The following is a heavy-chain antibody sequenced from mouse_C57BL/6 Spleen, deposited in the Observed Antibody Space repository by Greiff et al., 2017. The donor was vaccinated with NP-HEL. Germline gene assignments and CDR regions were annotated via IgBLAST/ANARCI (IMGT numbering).Heavy chain of an antibody. CDR3: ARLGSSYGWYFDV. V-gene: IGHV5-17*01. Sequence: EVMLVESGGGLVKPGGSLKLSCAASGFTFSDYGMHWVRQAPEKGLEWVAYISSGSSTIYYADTVKGRFTISRDNAKNTLFLQMTSLRSEDTAMYYCARLGSSYGWYFDVWGTGTTVTVSS. D-gene: IGHD1-1*01. CDR2: ISSGSSTI. J-gene: IGHJ1*03. CDR1: GFTFSDYG.